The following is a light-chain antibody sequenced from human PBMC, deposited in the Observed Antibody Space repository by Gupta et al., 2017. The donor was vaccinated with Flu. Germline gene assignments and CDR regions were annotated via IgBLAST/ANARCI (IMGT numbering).Light chain of an antibody. J-gene: IGKJ4*01. CDR3: QQYGSSPLT. CDR2: GAS. V-gene: IGKV3-20*01. Sequence: GTLSLSPGERATLSCRASQSVSSSYLAWYQQKPGQAPRLLIYGASSRATGIPDRCSGSGSGTDFTLTISRLEPEDFAVYYCQQYGSSPLTFGGGTKVEIK. CDR1: QSVSSSY.